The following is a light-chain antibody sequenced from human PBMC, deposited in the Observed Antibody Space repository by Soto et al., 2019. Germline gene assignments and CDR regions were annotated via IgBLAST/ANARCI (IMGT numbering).Light chain of an antibody. Sequence: DIHMTQSPSTLSASVGDRVTITCRASQSITMWLAWYQQKPGKAPNLLIYKTSSLESGVPSRFSGSGSGTEFTLTISSLQPDDFATYYCQHYNDYSFTFGEGTKVEVK. CDR2: KTS. V-gene: IGKV1-5*03. CDR1: QSITMW. J-gene: IGKJ1*01. CDR3: QHYNDYSFT.